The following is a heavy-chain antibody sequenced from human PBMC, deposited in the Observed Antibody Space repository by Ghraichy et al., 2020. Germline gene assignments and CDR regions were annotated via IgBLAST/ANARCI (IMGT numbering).Heavy chain of an antibody. CDR2: MRSRSYGRST. Sequence: GGSLRLSCAASGFTFGEYAMSWVRQAPGKGLEWVGFMRSRSYGRSTEHVASVKGRFTILADDSTSSVFLQMNSLKTEDTGLYYCTRGPIGEDYYDSSGYPMFWGQGTLVTVSS. J-gene: IGHJ4*02. CDR3: TRGPIGEDYYDSSGYPMF. CDR1: GFTFGEYA. D-gene: IGHD3-22*01. V-gene: IGHV3-49*04.